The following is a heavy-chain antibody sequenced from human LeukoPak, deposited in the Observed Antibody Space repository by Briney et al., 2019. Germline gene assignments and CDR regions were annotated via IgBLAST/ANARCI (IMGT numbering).Heavy chain of an antibody. V-gene: IGHV4-34*01. D-gene: IGHD3-10*02. J-gene: IGHJ4*02. Sequence: SETLSLTCTVSGGSISSYYWSWIRRPPGKGLEWIGEINHSGSTNYNPSLKSRVTISVDTSKNQFSLKLSSVTAADTAVYYCARHVPHFWGQGTLVTVSS. CDR3: ARHVPHF. CDR1: GGSISSYY. CDR2: INHSGST.